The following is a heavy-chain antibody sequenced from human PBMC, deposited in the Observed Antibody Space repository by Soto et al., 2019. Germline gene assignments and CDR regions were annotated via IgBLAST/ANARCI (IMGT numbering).Heavy chain of an antibody. Sequence: GGSLRLSCAASGFTFSSYEMNWVRQAPGKGLEWVSYIISSGSTIYYADSVKGRVTISRDNAKNALYLQMNSLRAEDTAVDYCARDPFDGQGSSSWYVGYWGQGTLVTVSS. J-gene: IGHJ4*02. CDR1: GFTFSSYE. CDR3: ARDPFDGQGSSSWYVGY. V-gene: IGHV3-48*03. D-gene: IGHD6-13*01. CDR2: IISSGSTI.